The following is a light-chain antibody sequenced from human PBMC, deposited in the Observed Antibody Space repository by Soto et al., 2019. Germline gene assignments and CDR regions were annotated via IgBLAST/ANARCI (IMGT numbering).Light chain of an antibody. J-gene: IGKJ1*01. V-gene: IGKV1-27*01. CDR3: QKYDNAEWT. Sequence: DFRVTQSPSSLSASVGDRVTITCRASQAFRNYLAWYQQKPGTVPKVLIYAASTLQSGVPSRFSGSGSGTDFTLTISSLQPEDVATYYCQKYDNAEWTFGQGTRVEIK. CDR1: QAFRNY. CDR2: AAS.